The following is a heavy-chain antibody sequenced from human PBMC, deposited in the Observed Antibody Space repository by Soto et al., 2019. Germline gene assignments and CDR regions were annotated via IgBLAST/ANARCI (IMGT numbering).Heavy chain of an antibody. V-gene: IGHV3-11*01. CDR2: ISSSGSTI. CDR1: GFTFSDYY. D-gene: IGHD6-6*01. Sequence: PGGSLRLSCAASGFTFSDYYMSWIRQAPGKGLDWVSYISSSGSTIYYADSVKGRFTVSRDNAKNSLYLQMNSLRAEDTAVYYCARDVEYSSSFPYYYYGMDVWGQGTTVTVSS. CDR3: ARDVEYSSSFPYYYYGMDV. J-gene: IGHJ6*02.